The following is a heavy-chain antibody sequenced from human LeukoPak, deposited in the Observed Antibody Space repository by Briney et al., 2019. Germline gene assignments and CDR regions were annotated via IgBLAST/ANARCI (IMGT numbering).Heavy chain of an antibody. V-gene: IGHV3-11*03. CDR2: ISSSSSYT. J-gene: IGHJ3*02. CDR3: AKTYGSGSCGDAFDI. D-gene: IGHD3-10*01. CDR1: GFTFSDYY. Sequence: GGSLRLSCAASGFTFSDYYMSWIRQAPGKGLEWVSYISSSSSYTNYADSVKGRFTIPRDNSKNTLYLQMNSLRAEDTAVYYCAKTYGSGSCGDAFDIWGQGTMVTVSS.